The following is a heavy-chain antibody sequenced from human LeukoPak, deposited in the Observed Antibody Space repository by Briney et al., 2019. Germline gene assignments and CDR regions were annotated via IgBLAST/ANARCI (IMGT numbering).Heavy chain of an antibody. CDR2: IYTSGST. Sequence: SETLSLTCAVYGGSFSSYYWSWIRQPAGKGLEWIGRIYTSGSTNYNPSLKSRVTMSVDTSKNQFSLKLSSVTAADTAVYYCARETAGYCGGDCYSGVIDYWGQGTLVTVSS. CDR3: ARETAGYCGGDCYSGVIDY. D-gene: IGHD2-21*02. CDR1: GGSFSSYY. V-gene: IGHV4-4*07. J-gene: IGHJ4*02.